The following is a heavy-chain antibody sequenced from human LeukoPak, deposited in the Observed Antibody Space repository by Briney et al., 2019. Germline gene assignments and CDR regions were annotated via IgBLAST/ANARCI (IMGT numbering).Heavy chain of an antibody. CDR3: AKSPFPWVHYGVDV. Sequence: GTSLSLSCAASGFTFSSYGMHWVRQAPGKGLEWVAVTSYDGSNKYYADSVKGRFTISRVNSNNTLHLQMNSLIAEDTAVYYCAKSPFPWVHYGVDVWGQGTTVTVAS. J-gene: IGHJ6*02. CDR2: TSYDGSNK. CDR1: GFTFSSYG. V-gene: IGHV3-30*18.